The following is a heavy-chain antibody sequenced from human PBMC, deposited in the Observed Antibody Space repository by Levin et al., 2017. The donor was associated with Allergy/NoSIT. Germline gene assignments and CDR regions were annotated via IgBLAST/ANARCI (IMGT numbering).Heavy chain of an antibody. CDR1: GFTFSRYS. J-gene: IGHJ6*03. Sequence: PGGSLRLSCAASGFTFSRYSMNWVRQAPGKGLEWVSYISSSSSTIYYADSVKGRFTISRDNAKNSLYLQMNSLRDEDTAVYHCARGVNYDYIWGSYGGYMDVWGKGTTVTVSS. CDR3: ARGVNYDYIWGSYGGYMDV. V-gene: IGHV3-48*02. D-gene: IGHD3-16*01. CDR2: ISSSSSTI.